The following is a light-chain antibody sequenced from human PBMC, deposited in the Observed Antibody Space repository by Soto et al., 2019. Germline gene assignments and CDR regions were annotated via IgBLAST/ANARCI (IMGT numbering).Light chain of an antibody. J-gene: IGKJ3*01. CDR2: GAS. CDR1: QSVSSD. CDR3: PRRSNRPLN. Sequence: EIVMTQSPATLSVSPGERATLSCRASQSVSSDLAWYHQKPGQAPRLLIYGASTRATGIPARFSGGGSGTNFSCKSSSLKPEDLEVYYCPRRSNRPLNFAPGTKVDI. V-gene: IGKV3-11*01.